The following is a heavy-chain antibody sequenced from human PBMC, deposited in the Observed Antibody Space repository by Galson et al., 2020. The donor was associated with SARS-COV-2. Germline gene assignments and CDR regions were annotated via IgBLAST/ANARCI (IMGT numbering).Heavy chain of an antibody. CDR3: AKDPGHEDIEYSTY. CDR1: GFTFSSYA. D-gene: IGHD6-6*01. Sequence: GESLKISCAASGFTFSSYAMSWVRQAPGKGLEWVSAISGSGGSTYYADSVKGRFTISRDNSKNTLYLQMNSLRAEDTAVYYCAKDPGHEDIEYSTYWGQGTLVTVSS. CDR2: ISGSGGST. V-gene: IGHV3-23*01. J-gene: IGHJ4*02.